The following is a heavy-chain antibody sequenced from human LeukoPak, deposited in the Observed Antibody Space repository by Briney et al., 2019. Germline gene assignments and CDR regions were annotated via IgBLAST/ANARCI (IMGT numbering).Heavy chain of an antibody. CDR3: ARTPKLNNTNCYWIHDH. V-gene: IGHV1-18*01. CDR2: ISAYNGNT. CDR1: GYTFTSYG. Sequence: ASVKVSCKASGYTFTSYGISWVRQAPGQGLEWMGWISAYNGNTNYAQKLQGRVTMTTDTSTSTAYMELRSLRSDDTAAYYCARTPKLNNTNCYWIHDHWGQGTLVTVSS. D-gene: IGHD2-2*01. J-gene: IGHJ4*02.